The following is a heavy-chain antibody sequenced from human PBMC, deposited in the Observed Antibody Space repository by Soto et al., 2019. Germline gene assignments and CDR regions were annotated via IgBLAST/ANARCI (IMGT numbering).Heavy chain of an antibody. J-gene: IGHJ5*02. D-gene: IGHD3-3*01. CDR1: GYTFTSYA. CDR3: ARDHYDFCSGYPKASFDP. Sequence: ASVKVSCKASGYTFTSYAMHWVRQAPGQRHEWMGWINAGNGNTKYSQKFQGRVTITRDTSASTAYMELRSLRSEDTAVYDCARDHYDFCSGYPKASFDPWGQGTLVTVAS. CDR2: INAGNGNT. V-gene: IGHV1-3*01.